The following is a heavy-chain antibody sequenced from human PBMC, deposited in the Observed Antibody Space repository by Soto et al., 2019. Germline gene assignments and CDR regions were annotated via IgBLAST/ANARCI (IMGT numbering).Heavy chain of an antibody. V-gene: IGHV4-30-4*01. CDR2: IYYSGST. J-gene: IGHJ4*02. CDR1: GGSISSGDYY. CDR3: ARGRGMYYDFWSGYPYFDY. D-gene: IGHD3-3*01. Sequence: QVQLQESGPGLVKPSQTLSLTCTVSGGSISSGDYYWSWIRQPPGKGLEWIGYIYYSGSTYYNPSLKSRVTISVDTSKNQFSLKLSSVTAADTAVYYCARGRGMYYDFWSGYPYFDYWGQGTMVTVSS.